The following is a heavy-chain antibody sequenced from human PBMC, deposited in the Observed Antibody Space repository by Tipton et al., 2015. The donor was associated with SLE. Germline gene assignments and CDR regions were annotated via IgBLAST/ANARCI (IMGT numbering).Heavy chain of an antibody. CDR1: GDSFSNHF. D-gene: IGHD2-21*01. Sequence: TLSLTCTVSGDSFSNHFWSWIRQPPGKGLEWIGEVFRGGSTNYSPSLESRVTITVDMSKNQFSLRLISVTAADTAVYYCARGCGSSTCEPFYFFGMDVWGQGTTVTVSS. CDR3: ARGCGSSTCEPFYFFGMDV. V-gene: IGHV4-59*11. J-gene: IGHJ6*02. CDR2: VFRGGST.